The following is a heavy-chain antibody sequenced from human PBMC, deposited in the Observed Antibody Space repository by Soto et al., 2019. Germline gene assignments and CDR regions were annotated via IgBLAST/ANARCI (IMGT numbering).Heavy chain of an antibody. CDR2: IAYDGSDK. Sequence: QVQLVESGGGVVQPGRSLRLSCAASGFTFSSYGMHWVRQAPGKGLEWVAVIAYDGSDKYYEASVKCRFTISRDNSKNTLYLQMHSLRPEDTAVYYCAKDRGAYYRVDYWGQGTLVTVSS. CDR1: GFTFSSYG. V-gene: IGHV3-30*18. D-gene: IGHD3-10*01. CDR3: AKDRGAYYRVDY. J-gene: IGHJ4*02.